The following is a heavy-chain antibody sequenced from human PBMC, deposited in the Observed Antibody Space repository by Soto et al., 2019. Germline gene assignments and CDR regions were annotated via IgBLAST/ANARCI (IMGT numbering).Heavy chain of an antibody. D-gene: IGHD3-10*01. CDR1: GFTFSVYA. Sequence: EVRLLESGGGLVQPGGSLRLSCAASGFTFSVYAMSWVRQAPGKGLEWVSGISGSGDSTHYADSVKGRFTVSRDNSKSMLYLQTNSLRAEDTATYYCAKALYGGFTYWGQGNLVTVSS. V-gene: IGHV3-23*01. CDR2: ISGSGDST. J-gene: IGHJ4*02. CDR3: AKALYGGFTY.